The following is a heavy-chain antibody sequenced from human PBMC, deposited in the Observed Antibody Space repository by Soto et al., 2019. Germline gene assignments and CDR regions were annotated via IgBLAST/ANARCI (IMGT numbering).Heavy chain of an antibody. Sequence: EVHLLESGGGMVERGGSVRLSCAASGSTFSRYAMNWVRQAPGKGLEWVSGISASGGSTYYADFVKGRITISRDNPKSTLYLQMNSLRVDDTGEYYCPRDRGTTAMVDYYYGMDVWGRGTTVTVSS. V-gene: IGHV3-23*01. CDR3: PRDRGTTAMVDYYYGMDV. J-gene: IGHJ6*02. CDR2: ISASGGST. D-gene: IGHD5-18*01. CDR1: GSTFSRYA.